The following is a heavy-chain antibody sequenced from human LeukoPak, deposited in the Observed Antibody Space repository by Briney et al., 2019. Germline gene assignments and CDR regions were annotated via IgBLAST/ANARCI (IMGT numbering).Heavy chain of an antibody. CDR3: ARRGNSYGSPEYFQH. D-gene: IGHD5-18*01. CDR1: GFTFSSYW. V-gene: IGHV3-7*02. J-gene: IGHJ1*01. CDR2: IKQDGSEK. Sequence: GGSLRLSCAASGFTFSSYWMSWVRQAPGKGLEWVANIKQDGSEKYYVDSVKGRFTISRDNAKDSLYLQMNSLRAEDTAVYYCARRGNSYGSPEYFQHWGQGTLVTVSS.